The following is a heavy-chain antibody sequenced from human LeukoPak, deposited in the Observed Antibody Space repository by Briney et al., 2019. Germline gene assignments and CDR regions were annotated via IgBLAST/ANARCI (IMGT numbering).Heavy chain of an antibody. D-gene: IGHD4-17*01. CDR2: VSGSGGST. Sequence: PGGSLRLSCAASGFTFSSYAMSWVRQAPGKGLEWVSGVSGSGGSTYYADSVKGRFTISRDNSKNTVYLQMNSLRAEDTAFYYCAKINVPTTVTPGPWGQGTLVTVSS. CDR3: AKINVPTTVTPGP. J-gene: IGHJ5*02. V-gene: IGHV3-23*01. CDR1: GFTFSSYA.